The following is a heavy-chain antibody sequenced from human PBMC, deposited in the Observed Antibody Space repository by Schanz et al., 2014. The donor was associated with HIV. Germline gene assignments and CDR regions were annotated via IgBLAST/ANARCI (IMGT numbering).Heavy chain of an antibody. CDR2: IWYDGSNK. CDR3: ARTAPTNYYYDSSGVRGAFDI. V-gene: IGHV3-33*08. J-gene: IGHJ3*02. CDR1: GFTFSSYG. D-gene: IGHD3-22*01. Sequence: QVQLVESGGGVVQPGRSLRLSCAASGFTFSSYGMHWVRQAPGKGLEWVAVIWYDGSNKYYADSVKGRFTISRDNSKNTRYLQMNSLRDEDTAVYYCARTAPTNYYYDSSGVRGAFDIWGQGTMVTVSS.